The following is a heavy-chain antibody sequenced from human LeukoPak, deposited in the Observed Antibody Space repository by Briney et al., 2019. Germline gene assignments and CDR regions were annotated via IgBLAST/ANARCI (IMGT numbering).Heavy chain of an antibody. Sequence: GGSLRLSCAASGFTFSSYTMHWVRQAPGKGLEWISSISGGSSTIYYADSVKGRFTISRDNSKNALNLQMDSLRAEDTAVYYCARGWLRGVILVGYFDCWGQGTLVTVSS. J-gene: IGHJ4*02. CDR1: GFTFSSYT. CDR3: ARGWLRGVILVGYFDC. CDR2: ISGGSSTI. V-gene: IGHV3-48*01. D-gene: IGHD3-10*01.